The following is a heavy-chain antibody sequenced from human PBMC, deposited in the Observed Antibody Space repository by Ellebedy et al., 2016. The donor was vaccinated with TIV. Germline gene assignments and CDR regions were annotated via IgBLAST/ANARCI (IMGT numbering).Heavy chain of an antibody. V-gene: IGHV1-69*13. Sequence: AASVKVSCKASGGSFRSYAISWVRQAPGQGLEWMGGIIPMFGTANYAQKFQGRVTITADESTTTAYMELSSLRSEDTAIYYCARDQYEGQQGPPSPFDYYYSYGLHVWGQGTTVTVSS. J-gene: IGHJ6*02. CDR2: IIPMFGTA. D-gene: IGHD6-13*01. CDR3: ARDQYEGQQGPPSPFDYYYSYGLHV. CDR1: GGSFRSYA.